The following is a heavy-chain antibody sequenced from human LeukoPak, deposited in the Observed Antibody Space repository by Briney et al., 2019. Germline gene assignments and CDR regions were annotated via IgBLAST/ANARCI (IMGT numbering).Heavy chain of an antibody. Sequence: QAGGSLRLSCAASAFTFSSYWMHWVRHAPGKGLVWVSRIKSDGSTTSSADSVKGRFTISRDNAKNTLYLQMNSLRAEDTAVYYCARRAAALDAFDIWGQGTMVTVSS. J-gene: IGHJ3*02. CDR2: IKSDGSTT. CDR3: ARRAAALDAFDI. D-gene: IGHD6-13*01. CDR1: AFTFSSYW. V-gene: IGHV3-74*01.